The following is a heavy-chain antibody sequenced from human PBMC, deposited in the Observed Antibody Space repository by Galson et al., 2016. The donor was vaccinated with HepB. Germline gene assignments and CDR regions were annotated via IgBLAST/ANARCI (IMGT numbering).Heavy chain of an antibody. Sequence: SLRLSCAASGFTFSSYWMSWVRQAPGKGLEWVANVKRDGSERYYVDSVKGRFTISRDDSRNSVYLQVDSLREEDTAVYYCGKWDWNDPADWGQGTLVSVSS. CDR1: GFTFSSYW. J-gene: IGHJ4*02. CDR2: VKRDGSER. CDR3: GKWDWNDPAD. D-gene: IGHD1-1*01. V-gene: IGHV3-7*01.